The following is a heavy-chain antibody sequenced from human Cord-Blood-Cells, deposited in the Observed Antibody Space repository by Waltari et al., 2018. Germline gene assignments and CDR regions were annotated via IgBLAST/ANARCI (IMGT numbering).Heavy chain of an antibody. CDR3: ALGRGYDDAFDI. CDR1: GGSFSGYY. J-gene: IGHJ3*02. D-gene: IGHD5-12*01. CDR2: INHSGST. V-gene: IGHV4-34*01. Sequence: QVQLQQWGAGLLKPSETLSLTCAVYGGSFSGYYWSWIRQPPGKGLEWIEEINHSGSTNYNPSLKSRVTISVDTSKNQFSLKLSSVTAADTAVYYCALGRGYDDAFDIWGQGTMVTVSS.